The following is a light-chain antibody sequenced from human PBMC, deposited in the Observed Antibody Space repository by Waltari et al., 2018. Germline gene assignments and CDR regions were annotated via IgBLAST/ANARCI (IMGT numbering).Light chain of an antibody. CDR2: RNT. CDR1: SPNIGRTY. Sequence: HSVLTQQPSASGTPGPRVTISCSGRSPNIGRTYVYLYQQLPGTAPKLLIYRNTQRPSGVPDRFSGSKSGTSASLAISGLRSEDEADYYCAAWDDSLSGPSVVFGGGTKLTVL. V-gene: IGLV1-47*01. CDR3: AAWDDSLSGPSVV. J-gene: IGLJ2*01.